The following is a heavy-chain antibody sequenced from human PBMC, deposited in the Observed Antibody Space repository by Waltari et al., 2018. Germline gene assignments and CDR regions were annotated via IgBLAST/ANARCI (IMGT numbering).Heavy chain of an antibody. CDR1: GFTFSSYW. Sequence: EVQLVESGGGLVQPGGSLRLSCAASGFTFSSYWMRWVRQAPGKGLEWVANIKQDGSEKDYVDSVKCRFTISRDNAKNSLYLQMNSLRAEDTAVYYCARDLTLHLGEFNGCDYWGQGTLVTVSS. J-gene: IGHJ4*02. V-gene: IGHV3-7*01. D-gene: IGHD3-16*01. CDR3: ARDLTLHLGEFNGCDY. CDR2: IKQDGSEK.